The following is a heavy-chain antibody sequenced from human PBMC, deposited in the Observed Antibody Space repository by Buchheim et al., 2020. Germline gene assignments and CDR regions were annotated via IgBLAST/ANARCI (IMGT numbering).Heavy chain of an antibody. Sequence: QVQLVESGGGVVQPGRSLRLSCAASGFTFSSYGMHWVRQAPGKGLEWVAVISYDGSNKYYADSVKGRFTISRENSKNTLYLQMNSLRAEDTAVYYCAKDLAYYGSGSYSYYYYYYGMDVWGQGTT. CDR2: ISYDGSNK. CDR3: AKDLAYYGSGSYSYYYYYYGMDV. V-gene: IGHV3-30*18. D-gene: IGHD3-10*01. J-gene: IGHJ6*02. CDR1: GFTFSSYG.